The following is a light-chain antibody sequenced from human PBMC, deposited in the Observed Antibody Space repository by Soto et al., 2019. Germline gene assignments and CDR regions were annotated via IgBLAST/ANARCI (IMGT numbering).Light chain of an antibody. Sequence: ELVLTQSPATLSVSPGDRSTLSCRASQSVKSSLAWYQQKPGQAPRLLIYGASTRATGIPARFSGSGSGTEFTLTISSLQSEESAVYYCQHYNHWLWTFGQGTKVDIK. CDR1: QSVKSS. V-gene: IGKV3-15*01. CDR2: GAS. CDR3: QHYNHWLWT. J-gene: IGKJ1*01.